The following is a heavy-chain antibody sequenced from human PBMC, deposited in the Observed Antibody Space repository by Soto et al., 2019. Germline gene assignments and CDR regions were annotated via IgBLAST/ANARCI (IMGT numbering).Heavy chain of an antibody. Sequence: PSGSLALTCTVSGGSINSYVWGVIRTPAGKGLEWIGRIYTSGSTNYNPSLKSRVTMSVDTSKNQFFVRLSSVTAADAAVYYCASLYRPARGRGDIRHWYLDLCAGATLVTVCS. CDR3: ASLYRPARGRGDIRHWYLDL. V-gene: IGHV4-4*07. D-gene: IGHD3-10*01. CDR2: IYTSGST. CDR1: GGSINSYV. J-gene: IGHJ2*01.